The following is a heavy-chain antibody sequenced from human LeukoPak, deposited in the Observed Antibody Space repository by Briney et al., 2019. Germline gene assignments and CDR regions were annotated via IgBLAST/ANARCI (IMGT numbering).Heavy chain of an antibody. Sequence: GGSLRLSCAGFGITFSNYGMSWVRQAPGKGLEWVSAISGGGSSSYYADSVKGRFTISRDNSKNMLFLQMNSLTAEDTAVYYCAERGAEVGATVAPGDYWGQGTLVTVSS. CDR3: AERGAEVGATVAPGDY. J-gene: IGHJ4*02. V-gene: IGHV3-23*01. D-gene: IGHD1-26*01. CDR1: GITFSNYG. CDR2: ISGGGSSS.